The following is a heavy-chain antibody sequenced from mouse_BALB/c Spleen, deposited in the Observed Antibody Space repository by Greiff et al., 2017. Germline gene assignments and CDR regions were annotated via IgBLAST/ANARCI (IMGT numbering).Heavy chain of an antibody. CDR2: ISSGGGST. V-gene: IGHV5-12-1*01. CDR3: ARHGGGVGFDV. CDR1: GFSFSSYD. J-gene: IGHJ1*01. D-gene: IGHD1-1*01. Sequence: EVKLVESGGGLVKPGGSLKLSCAASGFSFSSYDMSWVRQTPEKRLEWVAYISSGGGSTYYPDTVKGRFTISRDNAKNTLYLQMSSLKSEDTAMYYCARHGGGVGFDVWGAGTTVTVSS.